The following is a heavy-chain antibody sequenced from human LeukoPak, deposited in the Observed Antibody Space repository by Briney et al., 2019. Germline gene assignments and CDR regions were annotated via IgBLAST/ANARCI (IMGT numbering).Heavy chain of an antibody. D-gene: IGHD6-19*01. Sequence: GGSRRLSCAASGFTFSSYGMHWVRQAPGKGLEWVAAISSDGSNTYYADSVKGRFTISRDNSKNTLYLQMNSLRAEDTAVYYCAKSGRYSSGWYGPLYYYYGMDVWGKGTTVIVS. CDR3: AKSGRYSSGWYGPLYYYYGMDV. J-gene: IGHJ6*04. V-gene: IGHV3-30*18. CDR1: GFTFSSYG. CDR2: ISSDGSNT.